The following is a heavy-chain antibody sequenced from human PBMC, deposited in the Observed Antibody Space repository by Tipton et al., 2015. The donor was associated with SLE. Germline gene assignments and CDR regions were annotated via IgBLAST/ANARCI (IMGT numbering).Heavy chain of an antibody. CDR3: ARLLGAGPGGYMDV. V-gene: IGHV3-23*01. CDR1: GFTFNLYF. J-gene: IGHJ6*04. D-gene: IGHD5-12*01. CDR2: ISGSGRNT. Sequence: SLRLSCAASGFTFNLYFMSWVRQAPGKGLEWVAGISGSGRNTYYAASVKGRFTISSDNSENTLYLQMNNLRVEDAAVYYCARLLGAGPGGYMDVWGKGTTVTVSS.